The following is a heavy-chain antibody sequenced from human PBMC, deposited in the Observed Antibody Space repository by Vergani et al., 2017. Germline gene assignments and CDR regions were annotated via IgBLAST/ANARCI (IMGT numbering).Heavy chain of an antibody. D-gene: IGHD6-13*01. CDR1: GGSFSGYF. CDR3: ARGKLVPYYDYYGMDV. Sequence: QVPLQQWGAGLLKPSETLSLTCAVYGGSFSGYFWSWLRQPPGKGLEWIGEVNHSGSTIYNPSLKSRVTISVDTSKNQFSLKLSSVTAADPAVDYCARGKLVPYYDYYGMDVWGQGTTVTVSS. CDR2: VNHSGST. V-gene: IGHV4-34*01. J-gene: IGHJ6*02.